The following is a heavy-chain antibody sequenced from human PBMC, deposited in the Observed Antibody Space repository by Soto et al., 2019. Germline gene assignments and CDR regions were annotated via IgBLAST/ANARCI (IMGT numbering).Heavy chain of an antibody. J-gene: IGHJ5*02. V-gene: IGHV3-23*01. D-gene: IGHD3-9*01. CDR3: AKGPYYDILTPTRRYNWFDP. CDR1: GFTFSSYA. CDR2: ISGSGGST. Sequence: GGSLRLSCAASGFTFSSYAMSWVRQAPGKGLEWVSAISGSGGSTYYADSVKGRFTISRDNSKNTLYLQMNSLRAEDTAVYYCAKGPYYDILTPTRRYNWFDPWGQGTLVTVSS.